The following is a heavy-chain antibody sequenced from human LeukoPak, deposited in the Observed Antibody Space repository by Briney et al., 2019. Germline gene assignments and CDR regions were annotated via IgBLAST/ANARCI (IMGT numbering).Heavy chain of an antibody. J-gene: IGHJ4*02. CDR1: GFTFSSYG. D-gene: IGHD6-19*01. CDR3: ARDLTVAGIEYYFDY. V-gene: IGHV3-33*01. CDR2: IWYDGSNK. Sequence: PGGSLRLSCAASGFTFSSYGMHWVRQAPGKGLEWVAVIWYDGSNKYYADSVKGRFTISRDNSKNTLYQQMNSLRAEDTAVYYCARDLTVAGIEYYFDYWGQGTLVTVSS.